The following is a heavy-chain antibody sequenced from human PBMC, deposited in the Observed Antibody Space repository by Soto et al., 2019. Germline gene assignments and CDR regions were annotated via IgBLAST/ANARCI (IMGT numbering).Heavy chain of an antibody. CDR3: ASHKYNWKYPYYFDY. CDR2: INPNSGGT. J-gene: IGHJ4*02. Sequence: ASVEVSCKASGYTFTGYYMHWVRQAPGQGLEWMGWINPNSGGTNYAQKFQGRVTMTRDTSISTDYMELSRLRSDDTAVYYCASHKYNWKYPYYFDYWGQGTLVTVSS. CDR1: GYTFTGYY. V-gene: IGHV1-2*02. D-gene: IGHD1-20*01.